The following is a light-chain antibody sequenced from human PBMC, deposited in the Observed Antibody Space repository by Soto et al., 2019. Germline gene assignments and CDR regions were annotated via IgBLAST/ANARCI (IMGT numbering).Light chain of an antibody. CDR2: GTS. Sequence: DIQMTQSPSSLSGSAGDRVTITCRASQSISGYLNWYQQKPGKAPKVLMYGTSILQTGVSSRFSGSGSWTDFTLTINSLQPEDFATYYCQQIYSTPWTFGQGTKVEIK. CDR3: QQIYSTPWT. V-gene: IGKV1-39*01. J-gene: IGKJ1*01. CDR1: QSISGY.